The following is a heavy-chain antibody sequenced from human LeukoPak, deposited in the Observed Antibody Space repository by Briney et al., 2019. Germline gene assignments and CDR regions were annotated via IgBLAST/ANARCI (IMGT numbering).Heavy chain of an antibody. J-gene: IGHJ4*02. V-gene: IGHV3-21*01. D-gene: IGHD4-17*01. Sequence: GGSLRLSCAASGFTFNSYSMNWVRQAPGKGLEWVSSISSSSSYIYYADSVKVRFTISRDNAKNSLYLQMNSLRAEDTAVYYCARGFTTTTVTTGYWGQGTLATVSS. CDR1: GFTFNSYS. CDR3: ARGFTTTTVTTGY. CDR2: ISSSSSYI.